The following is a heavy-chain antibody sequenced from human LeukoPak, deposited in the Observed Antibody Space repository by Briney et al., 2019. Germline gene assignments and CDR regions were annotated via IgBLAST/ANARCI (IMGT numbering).Heavy chain of an antibody. Sequence: SETLSLTCAVYGGSFDDDCWNWIRQPPGKGLQWIGEINPRGSTRYNSSLKSRVTISADTSKSQVSLKVNSVTAADTAVYYCARGRESQQRGWFGESQAVYYPFVDVWGTGTTVTVSS. V-gene: IGHV4-34*01. CDR3: ARGRESQQRGWFGESQAVYYPFVDV. D-gene: IGHD3-10*01. CDR2: INPRGST. J-gene: IGHJ6*04. CDR1: GGSFDDDC.